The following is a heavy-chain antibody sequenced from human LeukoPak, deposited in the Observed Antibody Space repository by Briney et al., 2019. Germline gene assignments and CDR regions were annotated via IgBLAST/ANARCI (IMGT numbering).Heavy chain of an antibody. V-gene: IGHV3-30-3*01. CDR1: GFTFSSYA. CDR3: AKDRRAYSSAYYFDY. Sequence: GRSLRLSCAASGFTFSSYAMHWVRQAPGKGLEWVAVISYDGSNKYYADSVKGRFTISRDNSKNTLYLQMNSLRAEDTAVYYCAKDRRAYSSAYYFDYWGQGTLVTVSS. D-gene: IGHD6-25*01. CDR2: ISYDGSNK. J-gene: IGHJ4*02.